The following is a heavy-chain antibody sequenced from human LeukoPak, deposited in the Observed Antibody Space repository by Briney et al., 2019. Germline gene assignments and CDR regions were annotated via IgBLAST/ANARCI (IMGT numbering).Heavy chain of an antibody. CDR2: MSPNSGET. V-gene: IGHV1-8*01. CDR3: VRTPPNWGFDY. D-gene: IGHD7-27*01. Sequence: ASVKVSCKASGYTFTSHDINWVRQATGQGLEWMGWMSPNSGETGYAQKFLGRVTMTSDSSISTAYMELSSLRSEDTAIYYCVRTPPNWGFDYWGQGTLVTVSS. CDR1: GYTFTSHD. J-gene: IGHJ4*02.